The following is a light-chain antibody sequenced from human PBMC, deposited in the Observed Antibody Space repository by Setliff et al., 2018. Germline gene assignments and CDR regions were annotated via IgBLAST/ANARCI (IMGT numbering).Light chain of an antibody. Sequence: SVLTQPRSVSGSPGQSVTISCTGTSSDVGGYNYVSWYQQHPGKAPKLMIHDVSKRPSGVPDRFSGSKSGNTAFLTISGLQAEDEADYYRCSYAGSYTYVFGTGTKVTVL. V-gene: IGLV2-11*01. CDR2: DVS. J-gene: IGLJ1*01. CDR3: CSYAGSYTYV. CDR1: SSDVGGYNY.